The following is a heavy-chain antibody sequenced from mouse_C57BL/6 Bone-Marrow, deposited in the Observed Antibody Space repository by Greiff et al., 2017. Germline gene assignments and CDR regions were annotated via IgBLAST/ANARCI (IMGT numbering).Heavy chain of an antibody. Sequence: LVESGAELVKPGASVKISCKASGYAFSSYWMNWVKQRPGKGLEWIGQIYPGDGDTNYNGKFKGKATLTADKSSSTAYMQLSSLTSEDSAVYFCARSGDGYYGWFAYWGQGTLVTVSA. V-gene: IGHV1-80*01. CDR1: GYAFSSYW. CDR3: ARSGDGYYGWFAY. D-gene: IGHD2-3*01. J-gene: IGHJ3*01. CDR2: IYPGDGDT.